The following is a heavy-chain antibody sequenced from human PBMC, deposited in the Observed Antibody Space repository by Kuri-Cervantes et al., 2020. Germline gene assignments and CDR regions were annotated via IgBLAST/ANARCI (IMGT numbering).Heavy chain of an antibody. CDR2: INWNGGST. CDR3: ARGKRSGSYYNEPYYYYGMDV. V-gene: IGHV3-20*04. J-gene: IGHJ6*02. D-gene: IGHD3-10*01. CDR1: GFTFDDYG. Sequence: GESLKISCAASGFTFDDYGMSWVRQAPGKGLEWVSGINWNGGSTGYADSVKGRFTISRDNAKNSLYLQMNSLRAGDTAVYYCARGKRSGSYYNEPYYYYGMDVWGQGTTVTVSS.